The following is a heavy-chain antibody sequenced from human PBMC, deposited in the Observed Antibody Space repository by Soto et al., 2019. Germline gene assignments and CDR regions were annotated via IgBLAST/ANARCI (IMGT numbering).Heavy chain of an antibody. V-gene: IGHV4-59*08. Sequence: PSETLSLTCTVXGGSISSYYWSWIRQPPGKGLEWIGYIYYSGSTNYNPSLKSRVTISVDTSKNQFSLKLSSVTAADTAVYYCARSSIWFGDHWFDPWGQGTLVTVSS. CDR2: IYYSGST. CDR1: GGSISSYY. CDR3: ARSSIWFGDHWFDP. J-gene: IGHJ5*02. D-gene: IGHD3-10*01.